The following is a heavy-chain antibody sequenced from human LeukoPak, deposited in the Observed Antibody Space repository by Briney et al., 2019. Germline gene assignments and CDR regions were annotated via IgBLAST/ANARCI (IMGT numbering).Heavy chain of an antibody. Sequence: PSETLSLTCTVSNGSISSYYWSWIRQPAGKGLEWIGRIYSSRSIYNPSLKSRVTMSVDTSKNQFSLKLSSVTAADTAVYYCARAAGRDTTSGLDFDYWGQGILVTVSS. V-gene: IGHV4-4*07. CDR1: NGSISSYY. J-gene: IGHJ4*02. CDR3: ARAAGRDTTSGLDFDY. CDR2: IYSSRS. D-gene: IGHD1-26*01.